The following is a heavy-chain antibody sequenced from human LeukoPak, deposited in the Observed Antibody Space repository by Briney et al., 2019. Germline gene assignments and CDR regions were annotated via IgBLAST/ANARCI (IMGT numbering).Heavy chain of an antibody. D-gene: IGHD3-10*01. V-gene: IGHV3-21*01. CDR1: GFTFSSYS. CDR3: ARGIDGSGSYTLFDY. J-gene: IGHJ4*02. Sequence: GGSLRLSCAASGFTFSSYSMNWVRQAPGKGLEWVSSISSSSSYIYYADSVKGRFTISRDNAKNSLYLRMNSLRAEDTAVYYCARGIDGSGSYTLFDYWGQGTLVTVSS. CDR2: ISSSSSYI.